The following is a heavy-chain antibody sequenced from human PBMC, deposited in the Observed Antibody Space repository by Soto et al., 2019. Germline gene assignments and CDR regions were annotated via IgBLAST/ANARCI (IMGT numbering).Heavy chain of an antibody. CDR3: AREKKYSGSEDPSYYCYGMDV. J-gene: IGHJ6*02. D-gene: IGHD5-12*01. CDR1: GGTFSSYA. Sequence: QVQLVQSGAEVKKPGSSVKVSCKASGGTFSSYAISWVRQAPGQGLEWMGGIIPIFGTANYAQKFQGRVTSTADESTSTAYMELGSLSSEDPAVYYCAREKKYSGSEDPSYYCYGMDVWGQGTTVTVSS. V-gene: IGHV1-69*12. CDR2: IIPIFGTA.